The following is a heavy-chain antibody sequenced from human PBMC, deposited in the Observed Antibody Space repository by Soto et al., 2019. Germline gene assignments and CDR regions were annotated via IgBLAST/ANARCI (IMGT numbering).Heavy chain of an antibody. D-gene: IGHD3-3*01. V-gene: IGHV3-53*01. CDR2: IYSGGST. CDR3: ARDLRTYDFWSGSPTYGMDV. Sequence: EVQLVESGGGLIQPGGSLRLSCAASGFTVSSNYMSWVRQAPGKGLELVSVIYSGGSTYYADSVKGRFTISRDNSKNTLYLQMSSLRAEDTAVYYCARDLRTYDFWSGSPTYGMDVWGQGTTVTVSS. CDR1: GFTVSSNY. J-gene: IGHJ6*02.